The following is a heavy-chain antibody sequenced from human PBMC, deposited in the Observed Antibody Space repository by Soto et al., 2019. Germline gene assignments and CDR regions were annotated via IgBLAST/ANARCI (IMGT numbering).Heavy chain of an antibody. CDR3: ASPGYGSGGYLGY. V-gene: IGHV3-66*01. Sequence: PGGSLTLSCAASGFTVSSNYMRWVRQAPGKGLEWVSVIYSGGSTYYADSVKGRFTISRANSKNTLYLQMNSLRAGDTAVFYCASPGYGSGGYLGYGGQETLVTFSS. CDR2: IYSGGST. J-gene: IGHJ4*02. CDR1: GFTVSSNY. D-gene: IGHD6-19*01.